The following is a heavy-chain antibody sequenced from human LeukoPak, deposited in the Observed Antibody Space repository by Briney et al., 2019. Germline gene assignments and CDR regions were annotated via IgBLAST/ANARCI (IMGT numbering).Heavy chain of an antibody. J-gene: IGHJ5*02. V-gene: IGHV3-23*01. CDR2: ISGSGGST. CDR3: ARDSGPAVSNWFDP. CDR1: GFTFSSYA. Sequence: PGGSLRLSCAASGFTFSSYAMSWVRQAPGKGLEWVSAISGSGGSTYYADSVKGRFTISRDNAKNSLYLQMNSLRAEDTAVYYCARDSGPAVSNWFDPWGQGTLVTVSS. D-gene: IGHD2-2*01.